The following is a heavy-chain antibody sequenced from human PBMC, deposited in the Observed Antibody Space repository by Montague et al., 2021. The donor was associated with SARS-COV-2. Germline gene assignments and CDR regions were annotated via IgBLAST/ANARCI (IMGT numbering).Heavy chain of an antibody. CDR2: IYHSGTT. CDR1: GDSITNNYY. V-gene: IGHV4-38-2*02. J-gene: IGHJ4*02. D-gene: IGHD2-21*01. Sequence: SETLSLTCTVSGDSITNNYYWGWIRQPPGKGLEWIGTIYHSGTTYYNPSLKNRVTISVDTSNNQFSLKLTSVTAADTAVYYCARRHIVASNRALDYWGQGTLVTVSS. CDR3: ARRHIVASNRALDY.